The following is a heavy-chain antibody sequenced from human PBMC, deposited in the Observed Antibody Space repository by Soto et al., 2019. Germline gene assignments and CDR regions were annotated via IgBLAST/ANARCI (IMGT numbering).Heavy chain of an antibody. D-gene: IGHD3-3*01. V-gene: IGHV4-34*01. CDR3: ARGIPTNYDFWSGYYPVGWFDP. Sequence: QVQLQQWGAGLLKPSETLSLTCAVYGGSFSGYYWSWIRQPPGKGLEWIGEINHSGSTNYNPSLKSRVTISVDTSKNQFSLKLSSVTAADTAVYYCARGIPTNYDFWSGYYPVGWFDPWGQGTLVTVSS. CDR1: GGSFSGYY. CDR2: INHSGST. J-gene: IGHJ5*02.